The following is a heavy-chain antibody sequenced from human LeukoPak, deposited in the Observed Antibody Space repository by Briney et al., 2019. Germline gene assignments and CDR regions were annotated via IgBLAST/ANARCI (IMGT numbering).Heavy chain of an antibody. V-gene: IGHV1-69*04. J-gene: IGHJ5*02. D-gene: IGHD6-6*01. CDR2: IIPIFGIA. Sequence: SVKVSCKASGGTFSSYAISWVRQAPGQGREWMGRIIPIFGIANYAQKFQGRVTITADKSTSTAYMELSSLRSEDPAVYYCARGGSSSSMHWFDPWGQGTLVTVSS. CDR3: ARGGSSSSMHWFDP. CDR1: GGTFSSYA.